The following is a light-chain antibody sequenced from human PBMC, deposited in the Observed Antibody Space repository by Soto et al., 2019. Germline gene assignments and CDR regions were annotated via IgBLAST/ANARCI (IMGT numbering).Light chain of an antibody. CDR1: QSVSSN. CDR2: GAS. Sequence: EIVRTQSPATLSVSPGESPTFSCRSSQSVSSNLAWYQQKPGQSPRLLIYGASNRATGIPARFSGSGSGTDFTLTISSLEPEDFAVYYCQQRSNWPLITFGQGTRLEIK. V-gene: IGKV3-11*01. CDR3: QQRSNWPLIT. J-gene: IGKJ5*01.